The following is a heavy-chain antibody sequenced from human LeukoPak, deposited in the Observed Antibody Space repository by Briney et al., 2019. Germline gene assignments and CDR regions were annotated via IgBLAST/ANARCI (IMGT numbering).Heavy chain of an antibody. CDR3: AKDRSQDYDILTGYSVFDY. J-gene: IGHJ4*02. Sequence: PGGSLRLSCAASGFTVSSNYMSWVRQAPGKGLEWVSVIYSGGSTYYADSVKGRFTISRDNSKNTLYLQMNSPRAEDTAVYYCAKDRSQDYDILTGYSVFDYWGQGTLVTVSS. D-gene: IGHD3-9*01. CDR2: IYSGGST. V-gene: IGHV3-53*01. CDR1: GFTVSSNY.